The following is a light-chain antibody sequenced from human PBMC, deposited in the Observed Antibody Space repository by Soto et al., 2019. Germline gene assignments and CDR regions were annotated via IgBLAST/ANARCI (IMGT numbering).Light chain of an antibody. Sequence: QAVVPQEPSLTVSPGGTGTLTCASSTGAVTSSYYPNWFQQKPGQAPRALIYSTSDQHSWTPARFSGSLLGGKAALTLSGVQPEDEAEYYCLLYCGDAQRWVFGAGTKLTVL. CDR1: TGAVTSSYY. CDR3: LLYCGDAQRWV. CDR2: STS. J-gene: IGLJ3*02. V-gene: IGLV7-43*01.